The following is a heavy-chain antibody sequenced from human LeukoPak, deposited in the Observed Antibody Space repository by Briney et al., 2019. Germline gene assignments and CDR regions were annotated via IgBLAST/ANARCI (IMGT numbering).Heavy chain of an antibody. D-gene: IGHD3-22*01. CDR3: ARGTDSSGYYYYYYGMDV. CDR2: MNPNSGNT. CDR1: GYTFTSYD. J-gene: IGHJ6*02. V-gene: IGHV1-8*01. Sequence: GASVKVSCKASGYTFTSYDINWVRQATGQGLEWMGWMNPNSGNTGYAQKFQGRVTMTRNTSISTAYMELSSLRSGDTAVYYCARGTDSSGYYYYYYGMDVWGQGTTVTVSS.